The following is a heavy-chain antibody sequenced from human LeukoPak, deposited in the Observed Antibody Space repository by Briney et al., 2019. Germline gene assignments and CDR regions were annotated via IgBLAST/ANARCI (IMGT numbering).Heavy chain of an antibody. Sequence: ASVKVSCKASGGTFSSYAISWVRQAPGQGLEWMGGIIPIFGTANYAQKFQGRVTITADESTSTAHMELSSLRSEDTAVYYCARWGCSSTSCYDHWGQGTLVTVSS. J-gene: IGHJ4*02. V-gene: IGHV1-69*13. CDR3: ARWGCSSTSCYDH. CDR2: IIPIFGTA. D-gene: IGHD2-2*01. CDR1: GGTFSSYA.